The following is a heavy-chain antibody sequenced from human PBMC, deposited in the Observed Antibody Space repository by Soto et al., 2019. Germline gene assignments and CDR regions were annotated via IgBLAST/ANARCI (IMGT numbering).Heavy chain of an antibody. CDR3: ERREIQGPIDY. J-gene: IGHJ4*02. D-gene: IGHD1-26*01. CDR2: IYYSGTT. Sequence: SETLSLTCAGSGYYISSSNWWGWIRQPPGKGLEWIGYIYYSGTTYYNPSLKSRVTMSVDTSKNQFSLKLTSVTAVDTAVYYCERREIQGPIDYWGQGTLVTVPQ. V-gene: IGHV4-28*01. CDR1: GYYISSSNW.